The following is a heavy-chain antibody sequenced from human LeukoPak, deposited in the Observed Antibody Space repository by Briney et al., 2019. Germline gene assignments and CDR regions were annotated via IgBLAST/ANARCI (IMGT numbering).Heavy chain of an antibody. CDR3: VRDPGSSSSPFDY. D-gene: IGHD6-6*01. CDR1: GYTFTGYY. CDR2: INPNSGGT. Sequence: ASVKVSCKASGYTFTGYYMHWVRQAPGQGLEWMGWINPNSGGTNYAQKFQGRVTMTRDKSISTAYMDLSRLRPDETAVYYCVRDPGSSSSPFDYWGKGTMVTVSS. J-gene: IGHJ4*02. V-gene: IGHV1-2*02.